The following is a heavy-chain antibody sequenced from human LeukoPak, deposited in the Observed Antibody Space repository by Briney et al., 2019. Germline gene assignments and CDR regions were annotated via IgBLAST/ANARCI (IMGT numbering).Heavy chain of an antibody. CDR1: GYTFTGCY. CDR2: INPNSGGT. D-gene: IGHD6-13*01. V-gene: IGHV1-2*02. CDR3: AREGSSWPYNWFDP. Sequence: ASVKVSCKASGYTFTGCYMHWVRQAPGQGLEWMGWINPNSGGTNYAQKFQGRVTMTRDTSISTAYMELSRLRSDDTAVYYCAREGSSWPYNWFDPWGQGTLVTVSS. J-gene: IGHJ5*02.